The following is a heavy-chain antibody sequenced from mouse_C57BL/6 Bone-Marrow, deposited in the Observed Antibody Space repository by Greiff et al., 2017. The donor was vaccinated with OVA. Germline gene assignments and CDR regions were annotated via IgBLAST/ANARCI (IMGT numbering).Heavy chain of an antibody. CDR3: APLLLRLGGFAY. J-gene: IGHJ3*01. D-gene: IGHD1-1*01. CDR2: LLPGSGST. V-gene: IGHV1-9*01. Sequence: QVQLQQSGAELMKPGASVKLSCKATGYTFTGYWIEWVKQRPGHGLEWIGELLPGSGSTTYNEKFKGKATFTADTSSNTAYMQLSSLSTEDSAIYYCAPLLLRLGGFAYGGQGTLVTVSA. CDR1: GYTFTGYW.